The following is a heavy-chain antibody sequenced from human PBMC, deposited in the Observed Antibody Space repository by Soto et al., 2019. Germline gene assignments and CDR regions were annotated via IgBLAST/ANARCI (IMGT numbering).Heavy chain of an antibody. CDR3: ARGHTFFRFGELPSEFDC. J-gene: IGHJ4*02. CDR2: INPNSGGT. V-gene: IGHV1-2*02. Sequence: QVQLVQSGAEVKKPGASVKVSCKASGYTFTGYYMHWVRQAPGQGLEWMGWINPNSGGTNYAQKFQGRVTRTRDTSISTAYMELSRLRSDDTAVYYCARGHTFFRFGELPSEFDCWGQGTLVTVSS. CDR1: GYTFTGYY. D-gene: IGHD3-10*01.